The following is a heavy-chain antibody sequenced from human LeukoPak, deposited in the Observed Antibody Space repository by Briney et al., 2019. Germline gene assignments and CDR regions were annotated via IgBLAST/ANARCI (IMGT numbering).Heavy chain of an antibody. CDR1: GYTLSRYE. J-gene: IGHJ3*02. CDR2: ISSSGNTI. Sequence: GGSLRLSCAASGYTLSRYEMIWVRQARGKGRGWNSYISSSGNTIYYADSVKVRFTISRDNSKNSLYLQMNSLRAEDTAVYYCGSYYVHGAFDIWGQGTMVTVSS. D-gene: IGHD3-10*02. CDR3: GSYYVHGAFDI. V-gene: IGHV3-48*03.